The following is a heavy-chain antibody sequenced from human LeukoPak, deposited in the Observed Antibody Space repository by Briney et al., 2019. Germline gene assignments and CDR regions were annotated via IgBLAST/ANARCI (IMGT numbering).Heavy chain of an antibody. CDR2: IYSSGST. Sequence: MPSETLSLTCTVSGGSITSSTYYWGWIRQPPGKGLEWIGSIYSSGSTYYNPSLKSRVTISVDTSKNQFSLKLSSVTAADTAVYYCARSGSGYLRYYFDYWGQGTLVTVSS. CDR1: GGSITSSTYY. J-gene: IGHJ4*02. D-gene: IGHD5-12*01. V-gene: IGHV4-39*07. CDR3: ARSGSGYLRYYFDY.